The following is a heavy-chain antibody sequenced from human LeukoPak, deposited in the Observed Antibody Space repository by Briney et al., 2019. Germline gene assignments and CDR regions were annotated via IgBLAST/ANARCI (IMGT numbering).Heavy chain of an antibody. CDR2: MNPNSGNT. J-gene: IGHJ5*02. CDR1: GYTFTSYD. V-gene: IGHV1-8*01. CDR3: ARGYDDFWSGPDTSNWFDP. Sequence: ASVKVSCKASGYTFTSYDINWVRQATGQGLEWMGWMNPNSGNTGYAQKSQGRVTMTRNTSISTAYMELSSLRSEDTAVYYCARGYDDFWSGPDTSNWFDPWGQGTLVTVSS. D-gene: IGHD3-3*01.